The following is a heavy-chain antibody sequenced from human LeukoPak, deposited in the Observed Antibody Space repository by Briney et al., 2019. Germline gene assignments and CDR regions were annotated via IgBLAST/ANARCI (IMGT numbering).Heavy chain of an antibody. Sequence: SVKVSCKASGGTYSSYAISWVRQAPGQGLEWMGRIIPILGIANYAQKFQGRVTITADKSTSTAYMELSSLRSEDTAVYYCARGGIAAFYFDYWGQGTLVTVSS. CDR2: IIPILGIA. J-gene: IGHJ4*02. CDR1: GGTYSSYA. D-gene: IGHD6-13*01. V-gene: IGHV1-69*04. CDR3: ARGGIAAFYFDY.